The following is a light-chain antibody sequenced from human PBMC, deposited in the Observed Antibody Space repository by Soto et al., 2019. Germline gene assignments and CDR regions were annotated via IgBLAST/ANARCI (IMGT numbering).Light chain of an antibody. J-gene: IGKJ1*01. CDR2: AAS. CDR3: QKYNFAPWT. Sequence: DIQMTQSPSSLSASIGDRATITCRTSQDISNSLAWYQQKPGKAPKLLIFAASTLQSGVPSRFSGGGSGTEFTLTISSLQPEDVATYYCQKYNFAPWTFGQGTKVEIK. CDR1: QDISNS. V-gene: IGKV1-27*01.